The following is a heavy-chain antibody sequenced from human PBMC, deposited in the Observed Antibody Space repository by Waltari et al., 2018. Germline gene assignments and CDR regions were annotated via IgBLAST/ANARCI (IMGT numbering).Heavy chain of an antibody. D-gene: IGHD3-10*01. Sequence: QVQLQESGPGLVKPSETLSLTCTVSGGSIDTYSWSWIRQPPGKGLEWIAYIFSSGNTYYNPSLESRVTISVDTSKNQFSLNLNSVTAADTALYYCARFNPRSGNYFLDYWGQGTLVTVSS. CDR3: ARFNPRSGNYFLDY. CDR1: GGSIDTYS. J-gene: IGHJ4*02. CDR2: IFSSGNT. V-gene: IGHV4-59*01.